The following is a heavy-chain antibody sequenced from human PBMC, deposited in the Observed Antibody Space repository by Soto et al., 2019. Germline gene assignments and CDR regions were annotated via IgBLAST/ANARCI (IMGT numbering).Heavy chain of an antibody. CDR3: ARRASR. J-gene: IGHJ3*01. CDR1: GFTFSSSE. CDR2: IHPSGQPI. Sequence: EVQLVESGGGWVQPGGSPRLSCAVSGFTFSSSEMYWVRQAPGKGLEWISYIHPSGQPIFYADSVKGRFTISRDNANNSLFLQMNSLRAEDTAVYYCARRASRWGQGTMVTVSS. V-gene: IGHV3-48*03. D-gene: IGHD1-26*01.